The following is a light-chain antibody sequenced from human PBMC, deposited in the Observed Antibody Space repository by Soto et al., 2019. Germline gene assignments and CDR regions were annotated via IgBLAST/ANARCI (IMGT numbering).Light chain of an antibody. J-gene: IGLJ3*02. V-gene: IGLV1-47*01. CDR2: RNN. CDR3: AAWDDSLSGRV. CDR1: SSNIGNNY. Sequence: QSVLIQPPSTSGTPGQRVTISCSGSSSNIGNNYVSWYQQVPGTAPKLLIYRNNQRPAGVPDRFSGSKSGTSASLAIRGLRSEDESDYFCAAWDDSLSGRVFGGGTKLTVL.